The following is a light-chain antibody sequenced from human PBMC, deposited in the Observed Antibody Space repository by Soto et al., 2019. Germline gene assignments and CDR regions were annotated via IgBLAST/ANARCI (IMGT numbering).Light chain of an antibody. CDR1: ESMGSY. CDR3: QQRSNWPLT. J-gene: IGKJ4*01. CDR2: DAS. Sequence: EIVLTQSPATLSLSPGERATRSFVPGESMGSYLPWYQQKPGQAPRLLIYDASNRATGIPARFSGSGSGRDFTLTINSLEPEDFAVYDCQQRSNWPLTFGGGTKVDIK. V-gene: IGKV3-11*02.